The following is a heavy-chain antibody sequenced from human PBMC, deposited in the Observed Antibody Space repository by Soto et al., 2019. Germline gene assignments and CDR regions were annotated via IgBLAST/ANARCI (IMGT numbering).Heavy chain of an antibody. V-gene: IGHV4-31*03. Sequence: SETLSLTCSVSGVSVISGGHYWNWIRQFPGKGLEWIGYIYHSGGGYYNPSLKSRASMSVDTSKNEFSLRLASVTAADTAVYFCARDPAATVDSHYFDYWGQGALVTVSS. CDR2: IYHSGGG. J-gene: IGHJ4*02. CDR1: GVSVISGGHY. CDR3: ARDPAATVDSHYFDY. D-gene: IGHD3-22*01.